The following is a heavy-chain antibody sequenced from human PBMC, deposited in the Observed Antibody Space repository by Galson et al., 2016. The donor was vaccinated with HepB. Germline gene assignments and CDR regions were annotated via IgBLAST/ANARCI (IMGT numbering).Heavy chain of an antibody. CDR1: NGSFSDYF. Sequence: SETLSLTCTVYNGSFSDYFWTWIRQPPGKGLEWIGEINQSGRTNYNPSLKSRVTISLDTSKNQFSLKLSSVTAADTAVYCCARGDYYDSSGYSSWGQGTLVTVSS. J-gene: IGHJ5*02. D-gene: IGHD3-22*01. CDR2: INQSGRT. V-gene: IGHV4-34*01. CDR3: ARGDYYDSSGYSS.